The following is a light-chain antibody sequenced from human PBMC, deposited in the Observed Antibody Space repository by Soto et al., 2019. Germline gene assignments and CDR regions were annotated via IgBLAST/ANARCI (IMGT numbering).Light chain of an antibody. J-gene: IGKJ1*01. CDR2: DAS. CDR1: QNINNW. Sequence: DILMTQSPSILSASVGDRVTITCRASQNINNWLAWYQQKPGKAPKLLIYDASSLESGVPSRFSGSAAGTDFTLSISSLQPDDFATYYCHQYNSYFQTFGQGTKVDIK. CDR3: HQYNSYFQT. V-gene: IGKV1-5*01.